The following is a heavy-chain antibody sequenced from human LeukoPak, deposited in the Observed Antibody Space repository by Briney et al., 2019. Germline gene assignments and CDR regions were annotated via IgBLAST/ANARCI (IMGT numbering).Heavy chain of an antibody. V-gene: IGHV1-18*01. CDR2: ISGYNGNR. CDR3: ARDGRYTLNYADY. Sequence: ASVKVSCKASGYTFTTYGISWVRQAPGQGLEWMGWISGYNGNRNNAQKLLGRVTMTTDTSTSTAYMELRSLRSDDTAVYYCARDGRYTLNYADYWGQGTLVTVSS. J-gene: IGHJ4*02. CDR1: GYTFTTYG. D-gene: IGHD3-10*01.